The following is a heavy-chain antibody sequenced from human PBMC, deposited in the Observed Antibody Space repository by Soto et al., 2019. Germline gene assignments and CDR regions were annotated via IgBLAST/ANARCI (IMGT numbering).Heavy chain of an antibody. CDR2: MYPGDSDT. V-gene: IGHV5-51*01. CDR1: GYDFNTNW. D-gene: IGHD3-22*01. Sequence: GESLKISCRGSGYDFNTNWFGWVRQLPWRGLEWVGIMYPGDSDTRLHPSLQGHVTLSADVTVSTAFLQWRTLKTSDSGMYFCARLTRDCNKTSCYYAVNWGQVTPVPVSP. CDR3: ARLTRDCNKTSCYYAVN. J-gene: IGHJ4*02.